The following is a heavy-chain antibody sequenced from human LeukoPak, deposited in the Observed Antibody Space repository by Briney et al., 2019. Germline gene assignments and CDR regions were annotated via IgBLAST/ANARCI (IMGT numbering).Heavy chain of an antibody. CDR3: ARRTLTMIVVVMGGYFDY. D-gene: IGHD3-22*01. CDR1: GGSFSGYY. Sequence: PSETLPLTCAVYGGSFSGYYWSWIRQPPGKGLEWIGEINHSGSTNYNPSLKSRVTISVDTSKNQFSLKLSSVTVADTAVYYCARRTLTMIVVVMGGYFDYWGQGTLVTVSS. CDR2: INHSGST. V-gene: IGHV4-34*01. J-gene: IGHJ4*02.